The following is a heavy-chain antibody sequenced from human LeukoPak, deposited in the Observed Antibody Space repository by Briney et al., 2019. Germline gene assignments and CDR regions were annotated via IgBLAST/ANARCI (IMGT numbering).Heavy chain of an antibody. CDR2: INHSGST. J-gene: IGHJ6*03. D-gene: IGHD6-13*01. V-gene: IGHV4-34*01. CDR3: ARGLSYSSSWYDYYYYMDV. Sequence: PSETLCLTCAAYGGSFSGYYWSWIRQPPGKGLEWIGEINHSGSTNYNPSLKSRVTISVDTSKNQFSLKLSSVTAADTAVYYCARGLSYSSSWYDYYYYMDVWGKGTTVTVSS. CDR1: GGSFSGYY.